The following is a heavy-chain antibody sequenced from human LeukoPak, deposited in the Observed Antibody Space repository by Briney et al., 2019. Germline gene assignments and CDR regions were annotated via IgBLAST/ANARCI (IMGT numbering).Heavy chain of an antibody. V-gene: IGHV4-30-2*01. CDR1: GGSASRGGYY. CDR2: NYQSGTT. D-gene: IGHD2/OR15-2a*01. CDR3: AAARYLDYDY. J-gene: IGHJ4*02. Sequence: SQTLSLTCTVSGGSASRGGYYWSWIRQPPGKGLEWIGHNYQSGTTYYNPSLKSRVTISVDRSKNQFSLKLSSVTAADTAVYYCAAARYLDYDYWGQGTLVTVSS.